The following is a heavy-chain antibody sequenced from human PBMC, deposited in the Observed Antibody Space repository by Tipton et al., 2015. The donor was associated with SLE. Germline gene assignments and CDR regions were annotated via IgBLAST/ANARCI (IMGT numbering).Heavy chain of an antibody. J-gene: IGHJ4*02. V-gene: IGHV4-31*03. CDR3: ARGGSPFDY. CDR1: GGSISSGDFY. Sequence: TLSLTCNVSGGSISSGDFYWSWIRQHPGRGLEWIGHIYYSGATSYNSSLKSRLTMSVDTSNNVFSLKLLSATPADSAIYYCARGGSPFDYWGRGILVTVSS. CDR2: IYYSGAT.